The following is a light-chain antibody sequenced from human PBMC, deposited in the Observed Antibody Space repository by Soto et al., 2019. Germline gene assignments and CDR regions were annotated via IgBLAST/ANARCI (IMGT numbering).Light chain of an antibody. CDR3: QQSDSIPYT. CDR2: AST. J-gene: IGKJ2*01. Sequence: DIQMTQSPSSLSASLGDSVTITCRASQSVSTFLHWYQQRAGRHPSLLIYASTNLQSGAPSRFSGSGSGTDFSLTITGLQPEEFATYYCQQSDSIPYTFGQGTKLEIK. CDR1: QSVSTF. V-gene: IGKV1-39*01.